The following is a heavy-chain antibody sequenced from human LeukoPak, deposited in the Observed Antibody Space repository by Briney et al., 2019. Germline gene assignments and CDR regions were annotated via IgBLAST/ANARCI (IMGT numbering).Heavy chain of an antibody. V-gene: IGHV3-7*01. J-gene: IGHJ3*02. Sequence: GGSLRLSCAASGFTFSSYWMSWVRQAPGKGLEWVANIKQDGSEKYYVDSVKGRFTISRDNAKNSLYLQMNSLRAEDTAVYYCARDPPSSGYFLPDAFDIWGQGTMVTVSS. D-gene: IGHD3-22*01. CDR3: ARDPPSSGYFLPDAFDI. CDR1: GFTFSSYW. CDR2: IKQDGSEK.